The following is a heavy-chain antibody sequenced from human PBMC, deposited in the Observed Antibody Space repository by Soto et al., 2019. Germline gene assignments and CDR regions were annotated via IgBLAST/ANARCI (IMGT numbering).Heavy chain of an antibody. CDR3: AGHRDNSFPACEY. D-gene: IGHD3-16*02. J-gene: IGHJ4*02. V-gene: IGHV5-10-1*01. Sequence: EVQLVQSGAEVKKPGESLRISCKASGYSFTNSWISWVRQMPGKGLEWMGRIDASDSYTSYSPSFQGHVTISADKSNSCALLQWISMKASATAMYYRAGHRDNSFPACEYWGQGTLVIVSS. CDR2: IDASDSYT. CDR1: GYSFTNSW.